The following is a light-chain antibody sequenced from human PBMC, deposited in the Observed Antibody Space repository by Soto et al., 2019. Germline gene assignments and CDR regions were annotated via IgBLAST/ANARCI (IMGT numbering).Light chain of an antibody. J-gene: IGKJ1*01. CDR2: DAS. Sequence: DIQMTHSPSTLSASVLYIVTITFRSSQSISRWLAWYQQKPGKAPKLLIYDASTLESGVPSRFSGRGSGTEFTLTISSLQPDDFATYYCKQYNSYWTFGQGTKVDIK. V-gene: IGKV1-5*01. CDR1: QSISRW. CDR3: KQYNSYWT.